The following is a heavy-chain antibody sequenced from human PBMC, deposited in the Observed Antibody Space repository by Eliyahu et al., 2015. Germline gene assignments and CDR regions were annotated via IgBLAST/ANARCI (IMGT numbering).Heavy chain of an antibody. J-gene: IGHJ4*02. Sequence: EVQLVESGGDLIQPGGSLGLSCAASGFIVSSNHMSWVRQAPGRGLELVSIIYSSGRTYYADSVKGRFTISRDESKNTLYLQMHSLRADDTAVYHCARSPGGMDWGQGTLVTVSS. CDR1: GFIVSSNH. V-gene: IGHV3-53*01. CDR3: ARSPGGMD. CDR2: IYSSGRT. D-gene: IGHD5-24*01.